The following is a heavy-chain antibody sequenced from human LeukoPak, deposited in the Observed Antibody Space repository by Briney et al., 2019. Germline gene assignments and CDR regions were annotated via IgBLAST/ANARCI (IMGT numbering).Heavy chain of an antibody. CDR1: GFTFSSYW. CDR2: IKQDGSEK. V-gene: IGHV3-7*05. J-gene: IGHJ4*02. D-gene: IGHD1-20*01. Sequence: GGSLRLSCAASGFTFSSYWMSWVRQAPGKGLEWVGNIKQDGSEKHYVDSVKGRFTISRDNAENSLSLQMNSLRVEDTAVYYCAKGAWYNWNHYFDYWGQGTLVTVSS. CDR3: AKGAWYNWNHYFDY.